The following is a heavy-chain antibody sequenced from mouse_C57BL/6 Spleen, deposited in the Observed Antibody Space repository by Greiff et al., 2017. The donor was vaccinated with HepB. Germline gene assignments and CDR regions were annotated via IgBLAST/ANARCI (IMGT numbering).Heavy chain of an antibody. D-gene: IGHD2-1*01. J-gene: IGHJ4*01. CDR2: IYPRSGNT. CDR3: ASYGNYDGFYAMDY. Sequence: VQLQHSGAELARPGASVKLSCKASGYTFTSYGISWVKQRTGQGLEWIGEIYPRSGNTYYNEKFKGKVTLTADKSSSTAYMELRSLTSEDSAVYFCASYGNYDGFYAMDYWGQGTSVTVSS. CDR1: GYTFTSYG. V-gene: IGHV1-81*01.